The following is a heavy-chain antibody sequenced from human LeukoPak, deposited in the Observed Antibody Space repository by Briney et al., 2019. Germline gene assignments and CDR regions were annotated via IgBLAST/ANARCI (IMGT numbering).Heavy chain of an antibody. V-gene: IGHV4-4*02. CDR2: IYHSGTT. D-gene: IGHD3-10*01. CDR3: RSYFGSGTFNGFDY. CDR1: GTSISLSNW. Sequence: SGTLSLTCAVSGTSISLSNWWTGVRRPPGEGLEWIGEIYHSGTTNYNPSLKSRVTISLDKSRNQFSLNLNSVSAADTAVYCARSYFGSGTFNGFDYWGQGTLVTVSS. J-gene: IGHJ4*02.